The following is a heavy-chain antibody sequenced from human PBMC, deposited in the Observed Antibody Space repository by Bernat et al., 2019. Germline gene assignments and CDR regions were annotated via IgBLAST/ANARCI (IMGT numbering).Heavy chain of an antibody. CDR3: ARESDGMDV. J-gene: IGHJ6*02. CDR2: ISYDGSNK. CDR1: GFTFSSYG. V-gene: IGHV3-30*03. Sequence: QVQLVESGGGVVQPGRSLRLSCAASGFTFSSYGMHWVRQAPGKGLEWVAVISYDGSNKYYAASVKGRFTISRDNSKNTLYLQMNSLRAEDTAVYYCARESDGMDVWGQGTTVTVSS.